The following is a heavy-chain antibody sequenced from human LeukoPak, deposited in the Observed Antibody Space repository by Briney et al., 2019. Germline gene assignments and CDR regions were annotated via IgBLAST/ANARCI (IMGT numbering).Heavy chain of an antibody. CDR2: VIVGSGRT. D-gene: IGHD2-21*02. V-gene: IGHV1-58*02. CDR1: GFTFSNSA. J-gene: IGHJ4*02. CDR3: AAELYGGIFGHCCSFAY. Sequence: SVKVSCKTSGFTFSNSAIQWVRQARGQPLEWIGWVIVGSGRTHYAQRLHDRLLITRDMATNVATLEVSSLTSEDTAVYYCAAELYGGIFGHCCSFAYWGQGTLVTVSS.